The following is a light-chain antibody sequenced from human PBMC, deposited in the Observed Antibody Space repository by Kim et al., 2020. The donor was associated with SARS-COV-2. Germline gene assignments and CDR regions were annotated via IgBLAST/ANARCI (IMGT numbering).Light chain of an antibody. J-gene: IGLJ3*02. CDR3: QAWDSSVAQV. CDR1: KLGDKY. Sequence: SYELTQPPSVSVSPGQTASITCSGDKLGDKYACWYQQKPGQSPVLVIYQDNKRPSGIPERFSGSNSGNTATLTISGTQAMDEADYYCQAWDSSVAQVFGGGTQLTVL. V-gene: IGLV3-1*01. CDR2: QDN.